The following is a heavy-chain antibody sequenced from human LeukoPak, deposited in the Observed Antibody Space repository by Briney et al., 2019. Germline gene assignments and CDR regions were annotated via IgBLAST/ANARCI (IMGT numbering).Heavy chain of an antibody. CDR3: ARDGTTVTTDRLYYYYGMDV. J-gene: IGHJ6*02. Sequence: GGSLRLSCAASGFTFSSYSMNWVRKAPGKGLEWVSSISSSSSYIYYADSVKGRFTISRDNAKNSLYLQMNSLRAEDTAVYYCARDGTTVTTDRLYYYYGMDVWGQGTTVTVSS. CDR2: ISSSSSYI. V-gene: IGHV3-21*01. CDR1: GFTFSSYS. D-gene: IGHD4-11*01.